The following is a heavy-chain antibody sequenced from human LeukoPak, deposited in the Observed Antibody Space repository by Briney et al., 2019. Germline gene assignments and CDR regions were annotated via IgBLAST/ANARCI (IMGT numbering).Heavy chain of an antibody. V-gene: IGHV3-23*01. CDR3: ARDQGGYGDYISDY. D-gene: IGHD4-17*01. CDR1: GFTFSSYA. CDR2: ISGSGGST. Sequence: GGSLRLSCAASGFTFSSYAMSWVRQAPGKGLEWVSAISGSGGSTYYADSVKGRFTISRDNAKSSLYLQMNSLRAEDTAVYYCARDQGGYGDYISDYWGQGTLVTVSS. J-gene: IGHJ4*02.